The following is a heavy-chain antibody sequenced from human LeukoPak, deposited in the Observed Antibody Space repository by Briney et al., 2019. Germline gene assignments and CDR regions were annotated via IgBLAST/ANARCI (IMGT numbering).Heavy chain of an antibody. CDR3: AREPYSSGWYGGQFRLWYDY. Sequence: PSETLPLTCSVSGGSISSGSYYWSWIRQPAGKGLEGIGRIYTSGSTNYNPSLKSRVTMSVDTSKNQFSLKLSSVTAADTAVYYCAREPYSSGWYGGQFRLWYDYWGQGTLVTVSS. CDR2: IYTSGST. D-gene: IGHD6-19*01. V-gene: IGHV4-61*02. CDR1: GGSISSGSYY. J-gene: IGHJ4*02.